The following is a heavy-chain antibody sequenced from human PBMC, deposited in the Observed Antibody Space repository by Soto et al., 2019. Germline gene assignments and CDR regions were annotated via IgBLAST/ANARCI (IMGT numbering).Heavy chain of an antibody. CDR1: GYTFTTYG. CDR3: VRSGDLPYYYYGMDV. CDR2: ISGYNGNT. Sequence: GASVKVSCKASGYTFTTYGINWVRQAPGQGLEWMGWISGYNGNTKYAQKFQGRVTMTTDTSTNTAYMEVRSLRSDDMAVYYCVRSGDLPYYYYGMDVWGQGTTVTVSS. V-gene: IGHV1-18*03. D-gene: IGHD4-17*01. J-gene: IGHJ6*02.